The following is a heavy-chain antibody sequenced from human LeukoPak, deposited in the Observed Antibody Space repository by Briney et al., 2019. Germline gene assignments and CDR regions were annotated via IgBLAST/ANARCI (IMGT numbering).Heavy chain of an antibody. Sequence: GGSLRLSCAASGFTFSNFALTWVRQAPGKGLEWVSIISGSGRTTYYTDSVKGRFTISRDNSKNTLILQMNSLRAEDTALYYCAKDHLPGIVVADRDYWGQGTLVTVSS. V-gene: IGHV3-23*01. CDR1: GFTFSNFA. CDR2: ISGSGRTT. CDR3: AKDHLPGIVVADRDY. D-gene: IGHD6-19*01. J-gene: IGHJ4*02.